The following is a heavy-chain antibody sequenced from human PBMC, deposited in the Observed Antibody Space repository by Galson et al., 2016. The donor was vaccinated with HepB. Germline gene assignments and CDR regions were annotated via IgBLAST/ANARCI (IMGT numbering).Heavy chain of an antibody. D-gene: IGHD2-15*01. Sequence: TLSLTCTVSGDSITSGGYYWSWIRQHPGEGLEWIGYIYYTGSTYYNPSLKSRVTISVDTSKNQFPLKLSSVTAADTAMYYCARDRSEYYFDYWGQGTLVTVSS. J-gene: IGHJ4*02. CDR1: GDSITSGGYY. CDR3: ARDRSEYYFDY. V-gene: IGHV4-31*03. CDR2: IYYTGST.